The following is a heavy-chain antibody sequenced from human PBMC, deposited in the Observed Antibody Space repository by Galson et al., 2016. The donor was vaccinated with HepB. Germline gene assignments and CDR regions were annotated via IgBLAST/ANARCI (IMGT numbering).Heavy chain of an antibody. J-gene: IGHJ4*02. Sequence: SLRLSCAASGFTFRTSAMSWVRQAPGKGLEWVSGISGNGFSAGYGDSVKGRFVISRDNANNSLFLQLNSLRDADTGVYFCARGGSGNFQYYSDSWGQGALVPVSS. CDR1: GFTFRTSA. CDR3: ARGGSGNFQYYSDS. D-gene: IGHD6-19*01. V-gene: IGHV3-48*03. CDR2: ISGNGFSA.